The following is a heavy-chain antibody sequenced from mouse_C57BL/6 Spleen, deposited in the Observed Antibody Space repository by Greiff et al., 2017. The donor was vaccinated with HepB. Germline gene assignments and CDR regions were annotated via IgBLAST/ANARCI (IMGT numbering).Heavy chain of an antibody. CDR2: ISYDGSN. J-gene: IGHJ2*01. D-gene: IGHD3-2*02. CDR1: GYSITSGYY. CDR3: ARQLRLPYYFDY. V-gene: IGHV3-6*01. Sequence: EVKLMESGPGLVKPSQSLSLTCSVTGYSITSGYYWNWIRQFPGNKLEWMGYISYDGSNNYNPSLKNRISITRDTSKNQFFLKLNSVTTEDTATYYCARQLRLPYYFDYWGQGTTLTVSS.